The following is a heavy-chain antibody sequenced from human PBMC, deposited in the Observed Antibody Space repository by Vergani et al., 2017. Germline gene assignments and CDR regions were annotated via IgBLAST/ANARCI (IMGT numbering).Heavy chain of an antibody. Sequence: EVQLVESGGGLVQPGRSLRLSCAASGFTFDDYAMHWVRQAPGKGLEWVSGINWNSDSIAYADSVKGRFTISRDNAKNSLYLQMNSLRAEDTALYYCVKDRAASGNYWYFDRRGRGTLVTVSS. CDR2: INWNSDSI. CDR1: GFTFDDYA. J-gene: IGHJ2*01. D-gene: IGHD6-13*01. V-gene: IGHV3-9*01. CDR3: VKDRAASGNYWYFDR.